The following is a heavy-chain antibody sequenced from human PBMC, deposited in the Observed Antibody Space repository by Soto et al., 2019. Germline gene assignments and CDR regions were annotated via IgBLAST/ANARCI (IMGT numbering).Heavy chain of an antibody. CDR2: IYWDDDK. D-gene: IGHD3-10*01. V-gene: IGHV2-5*02. CDR3: AHRDRAPGGLFDY. J-gene: IGHJ4*02. CDR1: GFSLDTSGAA. Sequence: QITLKESGPTLVKPTQTLTLTCTFSGFSLDTSGAAVGWIRQPPGKGLEWLSVIYWDDDKRSSPSLRSRLTITTDNSKNHVVLRMTNMDPADTAAYYCAHRDRAPGGLFDYWGQGTLVTVSS.